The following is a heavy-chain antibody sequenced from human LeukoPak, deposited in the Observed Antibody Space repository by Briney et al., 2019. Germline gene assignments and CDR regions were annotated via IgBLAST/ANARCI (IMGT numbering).Heavy chain of an antibody. CDR2: INTDGSTT. J-gene: IGHJ4*02. CDR3: ARGSPAAV. D-gene: IGHD6-25*01. CDR1: GFTFSSYW. Sequence: GGSLRLSCAASGFTFSSYWMHWVRQAPGKGLVWVSRINTDGSTTNYADSVQGRFPISRDNAENTLYLQMNSLRAEDTAVYYCARGSPAAVWGQGALVSASS. V-gene: IGHV3-74*01.